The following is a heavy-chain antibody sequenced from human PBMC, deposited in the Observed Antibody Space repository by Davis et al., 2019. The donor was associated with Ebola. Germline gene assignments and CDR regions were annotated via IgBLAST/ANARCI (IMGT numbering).Heavy chain of an antibody. J-gene: IGHJ6*02. CDR1: GGSVSSGSYY. D-gene: IGHD1-20*01. V-gene: IGHV4-61*01. CDR2: IYYSGST. Sequence: MPSETLSLTCSVSGGSVSSGSYYWSWIRQPPEKGLEWIGYIYYSGSTNYNPSLKSRVTISVDTSKNQFSLKLSSVTAADTAVYYCARYNWNDVFYYYYGMDVWGQGTTVTVSS. CDR3: ARYNWNDVFYYYYGMDV.